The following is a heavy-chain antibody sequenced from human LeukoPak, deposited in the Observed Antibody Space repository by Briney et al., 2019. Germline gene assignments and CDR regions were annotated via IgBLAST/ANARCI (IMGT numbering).Heavy chain of an antibody. V-gene: IGHV4-59*11. CDR2: IHYTGTT. CDR3: ARDRYELSWGSYWYFDL. J-gene: IGHJ2*01. CDR1: GGSINNHY. D-gene: IGHD5-12*01. Sequence: SETLSLTCIVSGGSINNHYWTWIRQTPGKGLEWIGDIHYTGTTKYNPSLKSRVTISVDTSKNQFSLKLSSVTAADTAVYYCARDRYELSWGSYWYFDLWGRGTLVTVSS.